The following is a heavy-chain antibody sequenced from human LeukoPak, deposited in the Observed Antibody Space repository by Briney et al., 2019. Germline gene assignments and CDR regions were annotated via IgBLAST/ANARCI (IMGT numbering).Heavy chain of an antibody. D-gene: IGHD3-16*02. Sequence: GGSLRLSCAASGFTFSSYWMSWVRQAPGKGLEWVANIKQDGSEKYYVDSVKGRFTISRDNAKNSLYLQMNSLRVEDTAVYYCARVHAGGSYPALMNYWGQGTLVTVSS. J-gene: IGHJ4*02. CDR1: GFTFSSYW. CDR2: IKQDGSEK. CDR3: ARVHAGGSYPALMNY. V-gene: IGHV3-7*01.